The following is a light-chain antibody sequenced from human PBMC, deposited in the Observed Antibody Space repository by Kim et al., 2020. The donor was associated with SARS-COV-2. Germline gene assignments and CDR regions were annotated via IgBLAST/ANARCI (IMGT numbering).Light chain of an antibody. Sequence: GQKITISCTGSRSNIGNDYVSWYQQLPGAAPKLLIYDNNKRPPGIPCRFSGSTSGTYAALGITGLQHGDEADYYCGTWDRSLNDMVFGGGTKVTVL. CDR1: RSNIGNDY. CDR2: DNN. CDR3: GTWDRSLNDMV. V-gene: IGLV1-51*01. J-gene: IGLJ2*01.